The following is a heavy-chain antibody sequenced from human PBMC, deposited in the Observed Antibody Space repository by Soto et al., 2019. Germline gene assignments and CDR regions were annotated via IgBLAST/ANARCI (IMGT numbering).Heavy chain of an antibody. CDR1: GFTFSSYW. Sequence: GGSLRLSCAASGFTFSSYWMSWVRQAPGKGLEWVANIKQDGSEKYYVDSVKGRFTISRDNAKNSLYLQMNSLRAEDTAVYYCARVISSGWYDGGSGRFDYWGQGTLVTVSS. CDR2: IKQDGSEK. J-gene: IGHJ4*02. D-gene: IGHD6-19*01. V-gene: IGHV3-7*05. CDR3: ARVISSGWYDGGSGRFDY.